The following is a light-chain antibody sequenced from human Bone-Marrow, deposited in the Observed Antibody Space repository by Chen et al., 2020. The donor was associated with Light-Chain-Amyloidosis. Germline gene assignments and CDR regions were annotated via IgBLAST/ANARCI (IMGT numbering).Light chain of an antibody. CDR1: SSNIESNY. CDR3: AAWDDSLRGV. Sequence: QSVLTQPPSASGTPGQRVTISCSGSSSNIESNYVFWYQQLPGTAPKLLIYRNNQRPSGVPDRVSGSKSGTSASLAISGLRSEDEADYYCAAWDDSLRGVFGGGTKLTVL. CDR2: RNN. J-gene: IGLJ3*02. V-gene: IGLV1-47*01.